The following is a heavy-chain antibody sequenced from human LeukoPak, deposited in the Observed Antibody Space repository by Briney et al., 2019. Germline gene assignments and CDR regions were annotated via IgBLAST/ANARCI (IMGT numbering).Heavy chain of an antibody. CDR3: AQSLGASTWFANWFDP. CDR2: IYYSGRS. CDR1: GVSISSTSYC. V-gene: IGHV4-39*01. D-gene: IGHD6-13*01. Sequence: SETLSLICPVSGVSISSTSYCWGWIRQPPGKGPEWIGSIYYSGRSYYNPSLKSRVTISVDTPKSQFSLKLSSVTAADTAVYYCAQSLGASTWFANWFDPWGEGTLVTVSS. J-gene: IGHJ5*02.